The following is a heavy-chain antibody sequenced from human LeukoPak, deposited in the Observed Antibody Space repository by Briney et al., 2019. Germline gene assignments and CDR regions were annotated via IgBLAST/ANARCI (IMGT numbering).Heavy chain of an antibody. CDR3: AKQEPAGAFDI. J-gene: IGHJ3*02. CDR1: GFTFSSYA. V-gene: IGHV3-23*01. D-gene: IGHD1-14*01. Sequence: GGSLGLSSAASGFTFSSYAMAWVRQGPGKGLEWVSTISHSAISTYYADSVKGRFTISRDNSKNTLYLQMNSLRAEDTAVYFCAKQEPAGAFDIWGQGTMVTVSS. CDR2: ISHSAIST.